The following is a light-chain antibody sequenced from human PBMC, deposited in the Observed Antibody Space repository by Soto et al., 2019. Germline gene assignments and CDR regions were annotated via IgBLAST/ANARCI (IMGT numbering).Light chain of an antibody. CDR1: QRISTY. CDR2: TAS. Sequence: DIQLTQAPSSLSASVGDRITITCRASQRISTYLNWYQQKPGKAPELVIYTASSLESGVPSRFSGSGSGTDFTLTISGLQPEDLATYYCQQHYNTPWTFGQGTKVEIK. J-gene: IGKJ1*01. CDR3: QQHYNTPWT. V-gene: IGKV1-39*01.